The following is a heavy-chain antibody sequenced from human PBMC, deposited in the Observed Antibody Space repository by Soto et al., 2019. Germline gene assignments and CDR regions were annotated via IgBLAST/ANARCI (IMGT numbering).Heavy chain of an antibody. Sequence: PGGSLRLSCAVSGFTFSDYYMSWIRQAPGKGLEWVSYICSRGSSIYYADSVKGRFTISRDNAKNSLYLQMNGLRAEDTAVYYCARGYYDFWSGYYISPYGMDVWGQGTTVTVSS. J-gene: IGHJ6*02. V-gene: IGHV3-11*01. D-gene: IGHD3-3*01. CDR3: ARGYYDFWSGYYISPYGMDV. CDR1: GFTFSDYY. CDR2: ICSRGSSI.